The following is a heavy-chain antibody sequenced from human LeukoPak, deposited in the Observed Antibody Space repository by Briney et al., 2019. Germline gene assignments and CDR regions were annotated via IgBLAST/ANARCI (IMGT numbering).Heavy chain of an antibody. V-gene: IGHV3-21*01. J-gene: IGHJ3*02. Sequence: GGTLRLSCAASGFTFTSHGMNWVRQAPGKGLEWVSSISSSSSYIYYADSVKGRFTISRDNAKNSLYLQMNSLRAEDTAVYYCARAPYGAAGLLDIWGQGTMVTVSS. CDR1: GFTFTSHG. CDR3: ARAPYGAAGLLDI. D-gene: IGHD6-13*01. CDR2: ISSSSSYI.